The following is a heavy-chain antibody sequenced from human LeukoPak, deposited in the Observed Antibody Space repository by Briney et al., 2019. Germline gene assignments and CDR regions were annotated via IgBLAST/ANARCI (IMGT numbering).Heavy chain of an antibody. J-gene: IGHJ4*02. V-gene: IGHV3-23*01. Sequence: GGSLRLSCAASGFTFSSYAMSWVRQAPGKGLEWVSTISGNGINTYYADSVKGRFTISRDNSKNALYLQMNSLRTEGTAIYYCARGCSATCYSTFDYWGLGTLVTVSS. CDR2: ISGNGINT. CDR3: ARGCSATCYSTFDY. D-gene: IGHD2-2*01. CDR1: GFTFSSYA.